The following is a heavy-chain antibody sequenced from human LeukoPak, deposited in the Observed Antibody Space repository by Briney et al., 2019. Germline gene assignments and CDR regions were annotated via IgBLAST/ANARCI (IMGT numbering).Heavy chain of an antibody. V-gene: IGHV1-69*06. Sequence: SVKVSCKASGGTFSSYAISWVRQAPGQGLEWMGGIIPIFGTANYAQKFQGRVTITADKSTSTAYMELSSLRSEDTAVYYCASDLRGYCSSTSCYGEEYYYYYMDVWGKGTTVTVSS. CDR1: GGTFSSYA. CDR3: ASDLRGYCSSTSCYGEEYYYYYMDV. D-gene: IGHD2-2*01. CDR2: IIPIFGTA. J-gene: IGHJ6*03.